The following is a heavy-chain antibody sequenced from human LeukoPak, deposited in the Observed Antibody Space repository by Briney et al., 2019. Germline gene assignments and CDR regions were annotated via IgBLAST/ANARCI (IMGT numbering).Heavy chain of an antibody. CDR2: IIPMFGIA. CDR1: GDTFSRYA. V-gene: IGHV1-69*13. CDR3: ARDRPYTGGWRGFDY. Sequence: SVKVSCKASGDTFSRYAISWVRQAPGQGLEWMGGIIPMFGIANYAQKFQGRVTITADESTSTAYMELSSLRSEDTAVYYCARDRPYTGGWRGFDYWGQGTLVTVSS. J-gene: IGHJ4*02. D-gene: IGHD6-19*01.